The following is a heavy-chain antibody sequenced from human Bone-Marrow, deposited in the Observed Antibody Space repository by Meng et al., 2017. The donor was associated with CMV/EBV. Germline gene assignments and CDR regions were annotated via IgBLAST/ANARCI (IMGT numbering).Heavy chain of an antibody. J-gene: IGHJ6*02. V-gene: IGHV4-34*01. CDR2: INHSGST. CDR1: GGSFSGYD. D-gene: IGHD2-2*01. CDR3: ARRGASIVVVPAARQRGYYYGMDV. Sequence: SETLSLTCAVYGGSFSGYDWTWIRQPPGKGLEWIGEINHSGSTNYNPSLKSRVTISVDTSKNQFSLKLSSVAAADTAVYYCARRGASIVVVPAARQRGYYYGMDVWGQGTTVTVSS.